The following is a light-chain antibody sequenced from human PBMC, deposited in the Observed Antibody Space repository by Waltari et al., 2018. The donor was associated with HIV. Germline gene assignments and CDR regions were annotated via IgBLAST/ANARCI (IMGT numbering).Light chain of an antibody. CDR1: TSTIGYNY. CDR3: ATWDDGLSGRRV. CDR2: RND. J-gene: IGLJ3*02. V-gene: IGLV1-47*01. Sequence: QYVLTQPPSASGTPGQRVTISCSGSTSTIGYNYVYWYQQFPGTAPKLLIYRNDQRPSGVPDRFSGSKSGTSASLAITGLRSEDEADYYCATWDDGLSGRRVFGGGTKLTVL.